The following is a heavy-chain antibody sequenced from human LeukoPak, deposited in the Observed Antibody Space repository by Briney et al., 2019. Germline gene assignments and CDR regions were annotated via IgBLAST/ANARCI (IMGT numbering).Heavy chain of an antibody. Sequence: SETLSLTCSVSGGSFSNHFWSWVRQPAGKGLEWIGRIYPSGNTNYNPSLKSRVTLSVDTSKTQFYLSLSSVTAADTAVYYCARVFSLNKVGGFGELLQYYMDVWGKGTTVTVSS. V-gene: IGHV4-4*07. CDR2: IYPSGNT. CDR1: GGSFSNHF. J-gene: IGHJ6*03. D-gene: IGHD3-10*01. CDR3: ARVFSLNKVGGFGELLQYYMDV.